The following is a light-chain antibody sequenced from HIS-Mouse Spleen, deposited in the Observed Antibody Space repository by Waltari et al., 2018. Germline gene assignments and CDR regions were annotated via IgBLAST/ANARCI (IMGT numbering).Light chain of an antibody. CDR1: SANIGAGYE. CDR2: GNS. J-gene: IGLJ1*01. Sequence: QSVLTQPPSVSGAPGQRATISCTGSSANIGAGYEAHWDQQLPGTAPKLLTYGNSNRPSGVPDRFSGSKSGTSASLAITGLQAEDEADYYCQSYDSSLSGYVFGTGTKVTVL. V-gene: IGLV1-40*01. CDR3: QSYDSSLSGYV.